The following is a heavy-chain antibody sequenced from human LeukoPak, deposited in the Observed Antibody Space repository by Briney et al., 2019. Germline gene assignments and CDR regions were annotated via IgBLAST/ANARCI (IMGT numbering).Heavy chain of an antibody. D-gene: IGHD3-9*01. CDR2: INSDGRST. Sequence: PGGSLRLSCAASGFSFSNYGMHWVRQAPGKGLVWVSRINSDGRSTNYADSVKGRFSISRDNAENTLYLQMNSLRVEDTAVYYCVRGADTGYSSDSWGQGTLVTVSS. CDR3: VRGADTGYSSDS. J-gene: IGHJ4*02. CDR1: GFSFSNYG. V-gene: IGHV3-74*01.